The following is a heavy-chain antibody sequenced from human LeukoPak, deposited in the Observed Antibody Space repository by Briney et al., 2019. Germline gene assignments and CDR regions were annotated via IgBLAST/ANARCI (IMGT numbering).Heavy chain of an antibody. CDR3: ARGKQDFDN. V-gene: IGHV3-74*01. Sequence: GGSLRLSCAASGFTFSSYWMHWVRQAPGKGLVWVSRTNSDARSTTYADSVKGRFTISRDNAKNTLYLQMNSLRAEDTAVYYCARGKQDFDNWGQGTPVTVSS. CDR1: GFTFSSYW. D-gene: IGHD6-13*01. CDR2: TNSDARST. J-gene: IGHJ4*02.